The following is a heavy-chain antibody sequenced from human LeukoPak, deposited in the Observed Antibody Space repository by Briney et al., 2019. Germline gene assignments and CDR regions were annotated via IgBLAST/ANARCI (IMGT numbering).Heavy chain of an antibody. Sequence: SETLSLTCTVSGGSINNYYWNWLRQPAGKGLEWIGRIYTNGATNYNPSLNSRVTMSVDTSKTQFSLKLSSVTAADTAVYYCARDPFRSSFDSWGQGTLVTVSS. CDR3: ARDPFRSSFDS. D-gene: IGHD1-26*01. J-gene: IGHJ4*02. CDR2: IYTNGAT. CDR1: GGSINNYY. V-gene: IGHV4-4*07.